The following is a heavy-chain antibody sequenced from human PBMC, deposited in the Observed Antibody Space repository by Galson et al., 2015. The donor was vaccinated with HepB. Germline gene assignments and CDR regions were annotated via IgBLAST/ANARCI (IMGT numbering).Heavy chain of an antibody. J-gene: IGHJ6*03. Sequence: SVKVSCKASGYTFTSYYMHWVRQAPGQGLEWMGIINPSGGSTSYAQKFQGRVTMTRDTSTSTVYMELSSLRSEDTAVYYCARDLVVVVPAAIPGREGDYYYYMDVWGKGTTVTVSS. CDR2: INPSGGST. D-gene: IGHD2-2*02. CDR3: ARDLVVVVPAAIPGREGDYYYYMDV. V-gene: IGHV1-46*01. CDR1: GYTFTSYY.